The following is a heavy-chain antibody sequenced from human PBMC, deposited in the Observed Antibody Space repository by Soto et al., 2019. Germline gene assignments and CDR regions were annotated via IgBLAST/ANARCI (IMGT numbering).Heavy chain of an antibody. CDR2: IFYNGIT. D-gene: IGHD3-10*01. CDR1: GGSISSISHS. CDR3: ARGLEVYYGSGSYYKFRRARFDP. V-gene: IGHV4-39*02. J-gene: IGHJ5*02. Sequence: PSETLSLTCTVSGGSISSISHSWGWIRQSPGQGLEWIGNIFYNGITYYNPSLKSRVTISADTSKNHFSLKLSSVTAADTAVYYCARGLEVYYGSGSYYKFRRARFDPWGQGTLVTVSS.